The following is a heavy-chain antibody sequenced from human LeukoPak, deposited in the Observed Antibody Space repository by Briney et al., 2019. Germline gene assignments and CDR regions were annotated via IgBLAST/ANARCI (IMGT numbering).Heavy chain of an antibody. V-gene: IGHV4-59*01. D-gene: IGHD2-2*01. CDR2: VFYSGST. CDR1: SGSINNYY. CDR3: ARGGSCSSTSCYAILGFDP. Sequence: KPSETLSLTCSVSSGSINNYYWSWIRQPPGKGLEWLGYVFYSGSTNSNPSFKSRVSMSVDTSKNQFSLRLTSVTAADTAVYYCARGGSCSSTSCYAILGFDPWGQGTLVTVSS. J-gene: IGHJ5*02.